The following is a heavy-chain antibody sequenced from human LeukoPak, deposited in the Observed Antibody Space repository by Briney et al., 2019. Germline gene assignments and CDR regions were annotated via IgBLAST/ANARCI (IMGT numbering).Heavy chain of an antibody. CDR1: GGSISSYY. CDR2: IYYSGST. Sequence: SETLSLTCTVSGGSISSYYWSWIRQPPGKGLEWIGYIYYSGSTNYNPSLKSRVTISVDTSKNQFSLKLSSVTAADTAVYYCARCRRGDKYYDFWSGYFHYYGMDVWGQGTTVTVSS. V-gene: IGHV4-59*01. D-gene: IGHD3-3*01. CDR3: ARCRRGDKYYDFWSGYFHYYGMDV. J-gene: IGHJ6*02.